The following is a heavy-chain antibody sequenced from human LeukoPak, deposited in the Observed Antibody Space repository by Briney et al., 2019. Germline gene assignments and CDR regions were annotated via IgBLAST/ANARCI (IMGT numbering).Heavy chain of an antibody. Sequence: SVKVSCKASGGTFSSYAICWVRQAPGQGLEWMGGIIPIFGTANYAQKFQGRVTITTDESTSTAYMELSSLRSEDTAVYYCARMSIAAHPGDYWGQGTLVTVSS. J-gene: IGHJ4*02. D-gene: IGHD6-6*01. CDR2: IIPIFGTA. V-gene: IGHV1-69*05. CDR1: GGTFSSYA. CDR3: ARMSIAAHPGDY.